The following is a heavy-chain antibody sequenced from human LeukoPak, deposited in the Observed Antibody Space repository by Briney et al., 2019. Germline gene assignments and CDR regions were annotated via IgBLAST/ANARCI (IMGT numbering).Heavy chain of an antibody. D-gene: IGHD2-15*01. CDR3: ARWYCSGGSCYSRVAFDI. CDR2: MNPNSGNT. J-gene: IGHJ3*02. Sequence: ASVKVSCKASGYTFTSYDINWVRQATGQGLEWMGWMNPNSGNTGYAQKFQGRVTMTRNTSISTAYMELSSLRSEDTAVYYCARWYCSGGSCYSRVAFDIWGQGTMVTVSS. CDR1: GYTFTSYD. V-gene: IGHV1-8*01.